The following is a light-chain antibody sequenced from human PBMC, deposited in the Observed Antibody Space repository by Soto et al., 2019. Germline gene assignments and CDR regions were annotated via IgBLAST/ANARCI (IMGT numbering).Light chain of an antibody. V-gene: IGLV2-14*01. Sequence: QSVLTQPASVSGSPGQSITISCTGTSSDVGGYNYVSWYQQHPGKAPKLMIYEVGNRPSGVSNRFSGSKSGNTASLTISGLQAEDEAVYYCSSYSTSSTLVVFGGGTKLTVL. CDR1: SSDVGGYNY. CDR3: SSYSTSSTLVV. J-gene: IGLJ3*02. CDR2: EVG.